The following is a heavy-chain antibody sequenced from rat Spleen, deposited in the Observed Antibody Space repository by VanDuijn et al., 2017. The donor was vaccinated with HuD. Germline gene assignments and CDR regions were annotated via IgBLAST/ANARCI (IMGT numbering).Heavy chain of an antibody. J-gene: IGHJ2*01. D-gene: IGHD1-9*01. CDR3: ARRHYGYTDYFDY. Sequence: EVQLVESGGGLVQPGRSLKLSCAASGFTFNNYGMAWVRQAPTKGLEWVATISYDGITTYYRDSVKGRFTISRDNAKSSLYLQLDSLRSEDTATYYCARRHYGYTDYFDYWGQGVMVPVSS. CDR1: GFTFNNYG. V-gene: IGHV5-29*01. CDR2: ISYDGITT.